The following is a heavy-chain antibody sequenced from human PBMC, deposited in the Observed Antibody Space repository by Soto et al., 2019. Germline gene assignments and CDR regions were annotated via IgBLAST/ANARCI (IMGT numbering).Heavy chain of an antibody. CDR1: GFTFSSYA. CDR3: ARESVAAGGGVDY. D-gene: IGHD6-25*01. V-gene: IGHV3-30-3*01. Sequence: QVQLVESGGGVVQPGRSLRLSCAASGFTFSSYAMHWVRQAPGKGLEWVAVISYDGSNKYYADSVKGRFTISRDNSKNTLYLQMNSLRAEDTAVYYCARESVAAGGGVDYWGQGTLVTVSS. J-gene: IGHJ4*02. CDR2: ISYDGSNK.